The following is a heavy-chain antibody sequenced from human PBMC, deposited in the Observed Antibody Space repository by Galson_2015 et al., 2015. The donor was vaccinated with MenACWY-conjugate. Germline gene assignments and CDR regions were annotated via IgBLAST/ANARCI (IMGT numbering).Heavy chain of an antibody. CDR3: ARDGGYSSPVYYYSGMDV. CDR2: INPSSGKT. J-gene: IGHJ6*02. Sequence: SVKVSCKASGYTFISHYMHWVRQAPGQGLEWMGAINPSSGKTKYAQKFQGRVNMTRDTTTTTVYMELSSLRSEDMAVYYCARDGGYSSPVYYYSGMDVWGRGTTVIVSS. V-gene: IGHV1-46*01. D-gene: IGHD5-12*01. CDR1: GYTFISHY.